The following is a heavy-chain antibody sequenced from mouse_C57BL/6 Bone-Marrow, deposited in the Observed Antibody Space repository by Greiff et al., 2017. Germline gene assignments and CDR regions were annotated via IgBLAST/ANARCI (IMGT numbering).Heavy chain of an antibody. D-gene: IGHD2-3*01. CDR2: IDPENGDT. CDR1: GFNIKDDY. Sequence: VQLQQSGAELVRPGASVKLSCTASGFNIKDDYMHWVKQRPEQGLEWIGWIDPENGDTEYASKFQGKATITADTSSNTAYLQLSSLTSEDTAVYCCTTDGYFYFDYWGQGTTLTVSS. V-gene: IGHV14-4*01. CDR3: TTDGYFYFDY. J-gene: IGHJ2*01.